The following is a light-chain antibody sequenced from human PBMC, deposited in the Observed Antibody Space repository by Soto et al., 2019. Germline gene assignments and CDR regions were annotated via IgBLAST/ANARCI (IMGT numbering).Light chain of an antibody. CDR1: QSVSGTY. CDR3: QDYGSSRT. Sequence: EVVLTQSPGTLSLSPGERDTISCRASQSVSGTYLAWYQQKPGQAPRLLIYGASSRATGIPDRFSGSGSGTDFTLTISRLEPDDFAVYYCQDYGSSRTFGQGT. J-gene: IGKJ1*01. V-gene: IGKV3-20*01. CDR2: GAS.